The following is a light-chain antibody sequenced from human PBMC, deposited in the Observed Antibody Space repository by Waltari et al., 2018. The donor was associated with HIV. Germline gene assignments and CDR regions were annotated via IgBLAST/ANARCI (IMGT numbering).Light chain of an antibody. Sequence: ILLTQSPSSLSASVGDRVSITCRASQDVGGAVAWYQQRPGKPPNILIYDASILKSEVPSRFRGSGSGREFTLTVSSLQPEDFASYYCQQFNSYPLTFGGGTRVENK. CDR2: DAS. CDR1: QDVGGA. J-gene: IGKJ4*01. CDR3: QQFNSYPLT. V-gene: IGKV1-13*02.